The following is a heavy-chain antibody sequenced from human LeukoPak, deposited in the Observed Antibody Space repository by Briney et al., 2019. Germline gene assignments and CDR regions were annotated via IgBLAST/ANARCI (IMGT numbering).Heavy chain of an antibody. J-gene: IGHJ4*02. CDR2: INQDGSEK. Sequence: QTGGSLRLSCAASGFTFSNYWMSWVRQAPGKGLEWVANINQDGSEKYYVDSVKGRFTISRDNARSSLYLQMNSLSVEDTAVYYCARVQGSSGPGIFEYWGQGTLVPVSS. CDR1: GFTFSNYW. D-gene: IGHD6-19*01. CDR3: ARVQGSSGPGIFEY. V-gene: IGHV3-7*01.